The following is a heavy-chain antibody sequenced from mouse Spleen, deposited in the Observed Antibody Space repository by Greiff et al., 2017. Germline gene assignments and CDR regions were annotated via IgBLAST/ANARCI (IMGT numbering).Heavy chain of an antibody. CDR2: IYPGSGST. J-gene: IGHJ4*01. CDR3: ARLDDYDGYYYAMDY. V-gene: IGHV1-55*01. Sequence: QVQLQQSGAELVKPGASVKMSCKASGYTFTSYWITWVKQRPGQGLAWIGDIYPGSGSTNYNEKFKSKATLTVDTSSSTAYMQLSSLTSEDSAVYYCARLDDYDGYYYAMDYWGQGTSVTVSS. D-gene: IGHD2-4*01. CDR1: GYTFTSYW.